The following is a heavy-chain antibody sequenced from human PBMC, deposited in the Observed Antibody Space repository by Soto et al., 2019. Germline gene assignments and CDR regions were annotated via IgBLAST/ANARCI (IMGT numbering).Heavy chain of an antibody. CDR2: VSAYNGER. V-gene: IGHV1-18*01. Sequence: QVQLVQSGAEVKKPGASVKVSCKASGYTFTNYGINWVRQAPGQGLEWLGWVSAYNGERRYAQRIQARVIMTTDTSTTTAYMELSSLTSDDAAVYYCSRGTSIPASGDYWGQGTLVTVSS. CDR3: SRGTSIPASGDY. CDR1: GYTFTNYG. J-gene: IGHJ4*01. D-gene: IGHD6-6*01.